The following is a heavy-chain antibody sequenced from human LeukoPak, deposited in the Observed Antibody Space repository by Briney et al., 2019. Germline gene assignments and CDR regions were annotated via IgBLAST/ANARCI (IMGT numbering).Heavy chain of an antibody. V-gene: IGHV1-2*02. D-gene: IGHD4-17*01. CDR1: GYTFTGYY. CDR3: ARDRVTTVTTGWFDP. CDR2: ISPNSGGT. J-gene: IGHJ5*02. Sequence: ASVKVPCKASGYTFTGYYMHWVRQAPGQGLEWMGWISPNSGGTNYAQKFQGRVTMTRDTSISTAYMELSRLRSDDTAVYYCARDRVTTVTTGWFDPWGQGTLVTVSS.